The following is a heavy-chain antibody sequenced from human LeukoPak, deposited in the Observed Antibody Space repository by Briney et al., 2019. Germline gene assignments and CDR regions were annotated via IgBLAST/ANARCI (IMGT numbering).Heavy chain of an antibody. D-gene: IGHD1-26*01. CDR1: GFMYSGFD. CDR3: VRERGFRGSYYYDH. Sequence: GGSLRLSCAASGFMYSGFDMSLVRQAPGKGLEWVSYISSGSSTMYYAESVKGRFTISRDNAKTSLFLQMNGLRDEDTAVYYCVRERGFRGSYYYDHWGQGALVTVSS. CDR2: ISSGSSTM. J-gene: IGHJ4*02. V-gene: IGHV3-48*02.